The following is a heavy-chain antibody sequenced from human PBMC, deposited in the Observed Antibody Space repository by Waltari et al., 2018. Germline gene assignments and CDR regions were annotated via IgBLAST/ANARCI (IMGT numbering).Heavy chain of an antibody. CDR1: GGSISSSTYY. CDR3: TREPYSSSSYGNYYMDV. D-gene: IGHD6-13*01. Sequence: QLQLQESGPGLVKPSETLSLTCTVSGGSISSSTYYWGWLRPPPGKGLEWIGSIYYSGSTYYNPSLKSRVTISVDTSKNQFSLKLSSVTAADTAVYFCTREPYSSSSYGNYYMDVWGRGTTVTISS. J-gene: IGHJ6*03. V-gene: IGHV4-39*07. CDR2: IYYSGST.